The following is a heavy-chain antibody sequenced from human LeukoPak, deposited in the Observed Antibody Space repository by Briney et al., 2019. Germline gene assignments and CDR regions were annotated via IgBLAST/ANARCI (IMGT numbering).Heavy chain of an antibody. V-gene: IGHV3-9*01. CDR3: AKDILVGCSSTSCPGPLDY. D-gene: IGHD2-2*01. J-gene: IGHJ4*02. CDR1: GFTFSSYA. Sequence: PGGPLRLSCAASGFTFSSYAMSWVRQAPGKGLEWVSGISWNSGSIGYADSVKGRFTISRDNAKNSLYLQMNSLRAEDTALYYCAKDILVGCSSTSCPGPLDYWGQGTLVTVSS. CDR2: ISWNSGSI.